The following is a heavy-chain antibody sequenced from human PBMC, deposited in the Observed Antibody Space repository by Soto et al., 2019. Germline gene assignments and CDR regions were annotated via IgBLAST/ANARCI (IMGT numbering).Heavy chain of an antibody. V-gene: IGHV4-34*01. CDR2: INHSGST. D-gene: IGHD4-17*01. CDR1: GGSFSGYY. J-gene: IGHJ3*02. CDR3: ARDATTVTTSAVDAFDI. Sequence: QVQLQQWGAGLLKPSETLSLTCAVYGGSFSGYYWSWIRQPPGKGLEWIGEINHSGSTNYNPSLKRRVTISVDTSKNQFSLKLSSVTAADTAVYYCARDATTVTTSAVDAFDIWGQGTMVTVSS.